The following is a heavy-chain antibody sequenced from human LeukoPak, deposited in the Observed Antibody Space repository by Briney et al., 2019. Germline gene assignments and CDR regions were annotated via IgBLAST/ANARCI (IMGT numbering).Heavy chain of an antibody. CDR1: GYTFTGYY. Sequence: VASVKVSCKASGYTFTGYYMHWVRQAPGQGLEWMGWINTNTGNPTYAQGFTGRFVFSLDTSVSTAYLQISSLKAEDTAVYYCARTAYDILGWFDPWGQGTLVTVSS. V-gene: IGHV7-4-1*02. CDR3: ARTAYDILGWFDP. J-gene: IGHJ5*02. D-gene: IGHD3-9*01. CDR2: INTNTGNP.